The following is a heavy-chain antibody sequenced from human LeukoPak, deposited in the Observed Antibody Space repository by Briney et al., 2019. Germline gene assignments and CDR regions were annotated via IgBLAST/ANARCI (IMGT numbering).Heavy chain of an antibody. CDR1: GYTFTSYD. J-gene: IGHJ4*02. D-gene: IGHD3-3*01. V-gene: IGHV1-8*01. CDR2: MNPNSGNT. Sequence: ASVKVSCKASGYTFTSYDINWVRQATGQGLGWMGWMNPNSGNTGYAQKFQGRVTMTRNTSISTAYMELSSLRSEDTALYYCARVVPITIFDYWGQGTLVTVSS. CDR3: ARVVPITIFDY.